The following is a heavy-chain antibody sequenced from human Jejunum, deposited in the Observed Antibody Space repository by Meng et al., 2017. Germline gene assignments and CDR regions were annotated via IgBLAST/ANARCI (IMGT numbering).Heavy chain of an antibody. CDR1: GFTFSSYA. V-gene: IGHV3-23*04. CDR2: ISGSGITT. J-gene: IGHJ4*02. Sequence: VQLVESGGGVVQPGRSLRLSCAASGFTFSSYAMHWVRQAPGKGLEWVSGISGSGITTKYADSVKGRFTISRDNSKNTLYVQMKGLRAEDTAVYYCAKDRSGGLGPTEGPDYWGQGTLVTVSS. CDR3: AKDRSGGLGPTEGPDY. D-gene: IGHD1-26*01.